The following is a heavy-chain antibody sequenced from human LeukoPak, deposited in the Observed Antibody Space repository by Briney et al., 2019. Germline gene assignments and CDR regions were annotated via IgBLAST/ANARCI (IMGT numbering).Heavy chain of an antibody. V-gene: IGHV1-2*02. J-gene: IGHJ4*02. CDR3: AREGLAAAGTFPGYFDY. D-gene: IGHD6-13*01. CDR2: IKPDSGAT. Sequence: ASLKVSCKASGYTFTVHYMHWLRQAPGQGLEWMGWIKPDSGATNFAQNFQGRVTMTSDTSINTAYMELSSLTSDDTAMYYCAREGLAAAGTFPGYFDYWGQGTLVTVSS. CDR1: GYTFTVHY.